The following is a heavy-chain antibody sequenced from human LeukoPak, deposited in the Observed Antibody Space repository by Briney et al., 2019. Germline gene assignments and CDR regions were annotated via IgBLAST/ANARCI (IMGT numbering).Heavy chain of an antibody. CDR2: IRKKPNSYTT. J-gene: IGHJ3*01. CDR1: GFTFSDHF. V-gene: IGHV3-72*01. CDR3: ARVSAITGATDALDF. Sequence: PGGSLRLSCAASGFTFSDHFMDWDRQAPGKGLEWVGRIRKKPNSYTTEYAASVKGRFTISRDDSKNSLYLQMNSLEAEDTGVYYCARVSAITGATDALDFWGQGAMVTVSS. D-gene: IGHD1-20*01.